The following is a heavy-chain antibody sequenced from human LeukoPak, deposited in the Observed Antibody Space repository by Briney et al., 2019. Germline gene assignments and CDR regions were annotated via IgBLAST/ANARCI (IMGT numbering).Heavy chain of an antibody. D-gene: IGHD4-17*01. V-gene: IGHV3-48*01. CDR1: GFTFSSYS. CDR3: ARGYGLADY. Sequence: GGSLRLSCAASGFTFSSYSMNWVRQAPGKGLEWVSYISSSSSTIYYADSVRGRFTISRDNTKNSLYLQMNSLRAEDTAVYYCARGYGLADYWGQGTLVTVSS. CDR2: ISSSSSTI. J-gene: IGHJ4*02.